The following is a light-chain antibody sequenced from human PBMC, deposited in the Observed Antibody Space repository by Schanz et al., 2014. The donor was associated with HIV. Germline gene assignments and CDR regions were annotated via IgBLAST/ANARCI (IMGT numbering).Light chain of an antibody. J-gene: IGLJ3*02. CDR2: EVT. CDR1: SSDVGGYNY. Sequence: QSVLTQPPSASGSPGQSVTISCTGTSSDVGGYNYVSWYQQHPGKAPKPMIYEVTKRPSGVPDRFSGSKSGNTASLTVSGLQAEDEADYYCAAWDDSLNGWVFGGGTKVTVL. CDR3: AAWDDSLNGWV. V-gene: IGLV2-8*01.